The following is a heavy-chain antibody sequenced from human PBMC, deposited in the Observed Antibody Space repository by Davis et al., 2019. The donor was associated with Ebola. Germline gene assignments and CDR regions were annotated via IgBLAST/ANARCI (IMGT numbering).Heavy chain of an antibody. J-gene: IGHJ4*02. CDR3: AKDLTYSSSSY. CDR1: GFTFSSYG. D-gene: IGHD6-6*01. Sequence: PGGSLRLSCAASGFTFSSYGMHWVRQAPGKGLEWVAVISYDGSNKYYADSVKGRFTISRDNSKNTLYLQMNSLRAEDTAVYYCAKDLTYSSSSYWGQGTLVTVSS. CDR2: ISYDGSNK. V-gene: IGHV3-30*18.